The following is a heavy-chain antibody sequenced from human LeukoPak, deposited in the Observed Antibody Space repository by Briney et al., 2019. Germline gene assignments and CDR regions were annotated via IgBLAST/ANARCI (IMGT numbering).Heavy chain of an antibody. CDR2: INPNSGGT. D-gene: IGHD2-2*01. V-gene: IGHV1-2*02. CDR3: ARDVVYCSGTSCYRYYGMDV. CDR1: GYTFTGYY. Sequence: GASVKVSCKASGYTFTGYYMHWVRQAPGQGLEWMGWINPNSGGTNYAQKFQGRVTMTRDTSISTAYMELSRLRSDDTAVYYCARDVVYCSGTSCYRYYGMDVWGQGTTVTVSS. J-gene: IGHJ6*02.